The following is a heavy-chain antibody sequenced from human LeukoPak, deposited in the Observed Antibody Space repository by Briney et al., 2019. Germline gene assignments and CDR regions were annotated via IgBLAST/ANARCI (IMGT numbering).Heavy chain of an antibody. J-gene: IGHJ4*02. CDR2: IYKTGTT. V-gene: IGHV4-39*01. D-gene: IGHD6-19*01. Sequence: SETLSLTCTVSGGSISSTTYYWAWIRQPPGRGLEWIGSIYKTGTTNYSPSLKSRVFISVDTSNNQFSLNLSSVTAADTAVYYCARGDSSGWPYFDYWGQGTLVTVSS. CDR1: GGSISSTTYY. CDR3: ARGDSSGWPYFDY.